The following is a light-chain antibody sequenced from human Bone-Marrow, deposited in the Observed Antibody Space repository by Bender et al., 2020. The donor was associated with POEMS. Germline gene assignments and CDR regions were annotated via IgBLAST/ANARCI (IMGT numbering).Light chain of an antibody. J-gene: IGLJ3*02. CDR3: CSYAGSNIWV. CDR1: SSNIGINT. V-gene: IGLV1-44*01. CDR2: ANN. Sequence: QSVLTQPPSASGTPGQRVTISCSGSSSNIGINTVSWYQQLPGTAPKLLIYANNQRPSGVPDRFSGSKSGTSASLAISGLQSEDEADYYCCSYAGSNIWVFGGGTKLTVL.